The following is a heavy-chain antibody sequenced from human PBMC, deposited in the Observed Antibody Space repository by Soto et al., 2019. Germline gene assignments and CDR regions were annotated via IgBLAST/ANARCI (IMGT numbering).Heavy chain of an antibody. V-gene: IGHV3-30*04. Sequence: QVQVVESGGGVVQPGRSLRLSCAASGFTFSAYAMHWVRQAPGKGLEWLAFISYDGSYKYNADSVKGRFTISRDNSKNTLYLQMDSLRPEDTAVYYCARAAEVSGSYYSLGYWGQGTLVTVSS. CDR1: GFTFSAYA. D-gene: IGHD1-26*01. J-gene: IGHJ4*02. CDR2: ISYDGSYK. CDR3: ARAAEVSGSYYSLGY.